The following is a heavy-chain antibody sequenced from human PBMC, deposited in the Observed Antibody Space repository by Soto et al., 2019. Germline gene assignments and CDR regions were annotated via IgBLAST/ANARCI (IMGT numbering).Heavy chain of an antibody. J-gene: IGHJ4*02. D-gene: IGHD2-2*01. CDR1: GYTFTSYD. CDR2: MNPNSGNT. Sequence: ASVKVSCKASGYTFTSYDINWVRQATGQGLEWMGWMNPNSGNTGYAQKFQGRVTMTRNTSISTAYMELSSLRSGDTAVYYCARGYKRGPAAMAVISYWGQGTLVTVSS. V-gene: IGHV1-8*01. CDR3: ARGYKRGPAAMAVISY.